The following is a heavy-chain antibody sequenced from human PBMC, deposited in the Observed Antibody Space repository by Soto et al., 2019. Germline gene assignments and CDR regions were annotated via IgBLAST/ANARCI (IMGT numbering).Heavy chain of an antibody. Sequence: QVQLQESGPGLVKPSQTLSLTCTVSGDSISSGAYYWSWIRQHPGKGLEWIGYIYYRGTTYYNPSLKSRVTLSLDTSKNQFSLKVSSVTAADTAVYYCARCGGVIPYNWFDPWGQGTLVTVSS. CDR2: IYYRGTT. CDR3: ARCGGVIPYNWFDP. CDR1: GDSISSGAYY. J-gene: IGHJ5*02. V-gene: IGHV4-31*03. D-gene: IGHD3-16*02.